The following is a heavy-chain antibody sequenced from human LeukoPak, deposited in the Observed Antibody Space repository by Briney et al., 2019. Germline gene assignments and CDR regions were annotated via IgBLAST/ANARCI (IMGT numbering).Heavy chain of an antibody. V-gene: IGHV1-24*01. Sequence: VASVKVSCKVSGYTLTELSMHWVRQAPGKGLEWMGGFDPEDGETIYAQKFQGRVTMTEDTSTDTAYMELSSLRSEDTAVYYCATSIAAAGTFNVVEYFQHWGQGTLVTVSS. CDR3: ATSIAAAGTFNVVEYFQH. J-gene: IGHJ1*01. D-gene: IGHD6-13*01. CDR1: GYTLTELS. CDR2: FDPEDGET.